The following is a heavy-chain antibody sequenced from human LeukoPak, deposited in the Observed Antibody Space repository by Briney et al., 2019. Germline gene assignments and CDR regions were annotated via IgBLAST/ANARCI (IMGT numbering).Heavy chain of an antibody. V-gene: IGHV3-74*01. CDR2: INGDGSDT. CDR3: ARAPGGYGHFDY. CDR1: GFTFSNYW. D-gene: IGHD5-12*01. Sequence: PGGSLRLSCAASGFTFSNYWMHWVRQAPGKGLVCVSRINGDGSDTNYADSVRGRFTISRDNAKNTLSLQMNSLRAEDTAVYYCARAPGGYGHFDYWGQGTLVTVSS. J-gene: IGHJ4*02.